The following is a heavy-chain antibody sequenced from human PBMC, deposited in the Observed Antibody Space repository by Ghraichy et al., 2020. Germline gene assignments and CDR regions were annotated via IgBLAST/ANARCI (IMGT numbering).Heavy chain of an antibody. V-gene: IGHV3-49*03. CDR1: GFTFGDYA. D-gene: IGHD3-10*01. Sequence: GGSLRLSCTASGFTFGDYAMSWFRQAPGKGLEWVGCIRSKAYGGTTEYAASVKGRFTISRDDSKSIAYLQMNSLKTEDTAVYYCTRDPTWFGELFPVSYGMDVWGQGTTVTVSS. J-gene: IGHJ6*02. CDR2: IRSKAYGGTT. CDR3: TRDPTWFGELFPVSYGMDV.